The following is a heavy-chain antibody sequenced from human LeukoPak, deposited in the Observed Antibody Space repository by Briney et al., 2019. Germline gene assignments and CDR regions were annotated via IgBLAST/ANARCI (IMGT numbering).Heavy chain of an antibody. D-gene: IGHD1-1*01. CDR2: ISSSGSTI. V-gene: IGHV3-48*03. CDR3: ASQLYYYYGMDV. J-gene: IGHJ6*02. CDR1: GFTSSSYE. Sequence: PGGSLRLSCAASGFTSSSYEMNWVRQAPGKGLEWVSYISSSGSTIYYADSVKGRFTISRDNAKNSLYLQMNSLRAEDTAVYYCASQLYYYYGMDVWGQGTTVTVSS.